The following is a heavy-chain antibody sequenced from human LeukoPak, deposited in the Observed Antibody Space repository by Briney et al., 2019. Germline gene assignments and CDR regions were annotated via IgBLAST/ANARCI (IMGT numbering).Heavy chain of an antibody. CDR2: ISSSSSYI. Sequence: GGSLRLSCAASGFTFSSYSMNWVRQAPGKGLEWVSSISSSSSYIYYADSVKGRFTISRDNSKNTLYLQMNSLRAEDTAVYYCARARHGAPKNYYDSSGYYPDYWGQGTLVTVSS. D-gene: IGHD3-22*01. J-gene: IGHJ4*02. V-gene: IGHV3-21*01. CDR1: GFTFSSYS. CDR3: ARARHGAPKNYYDSSGYYPDY.